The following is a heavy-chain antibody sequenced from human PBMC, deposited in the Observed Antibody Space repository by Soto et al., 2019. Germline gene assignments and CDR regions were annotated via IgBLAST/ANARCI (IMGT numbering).Heavy chain of an antibody. CDR3: AREVTIFGVANYWYFDL. D-gene: IGHD3-3*01. J-gene: IGHJ2*01. CDR2: IIPIYGTA. CDR1: GGTFSSYA. V-gene: IGHV1-69*01. Sequence: QVQLVQSGAEVKKPGSSVKVSCKASGGTFSSYAISWVRQAPAQGHEWMGGIIPIYGTANYAQKFQGGVTITADESTSTAYMDLSSLRSEDTAVYYCAREVTIFGVANYWYFDLWCRGTLVTDSS.